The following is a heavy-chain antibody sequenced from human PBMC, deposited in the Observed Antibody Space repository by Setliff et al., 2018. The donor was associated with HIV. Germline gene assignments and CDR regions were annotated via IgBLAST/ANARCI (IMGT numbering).Heavy chain of an antibody. CDR2: INAGNGDT. J-gene: IGHJ6*03. V-gene: IGHV1-3*01. CDR3: ARDGGSSPSPVSDYYYYYMDV. Sequence: VASVKVSCKASGDTFTTYALHWVRQAPGQRLEWMGWINAGNGDTKSSQKFQGRVTITRDTSASTAYMELSSLRSEDTAVYYCARDGGSSPSPVSDYYYYYMDVWGKGTTVTVSS. D-gene: IGHD1-26*01. CDR1: GDTFTTYA.